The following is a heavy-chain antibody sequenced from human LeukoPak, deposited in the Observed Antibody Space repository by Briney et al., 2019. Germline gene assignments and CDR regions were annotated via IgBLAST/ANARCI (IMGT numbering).Heavy chain of an antibody. CDR2: IWYDGSNK. D-gene: IGHD5-24*01. V-gene: IGHV3-33*01. J-gene: IGHJ4*02. CDR3: ASSRRRRWLLDY. Sequence: GGSLRLSCAASGFTFSSYGMHWVRQAPGKGLEWVAVIWYDGSNKYYADSVKGRFTISRDNSKNTPYLQMNSLRAEDTAVYYCASSRRRRWLLDYWGQGTLVTVSS. CDR1: GFTFSSYG.